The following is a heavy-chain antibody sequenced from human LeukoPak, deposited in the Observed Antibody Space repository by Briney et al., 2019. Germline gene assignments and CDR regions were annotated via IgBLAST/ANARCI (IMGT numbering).Heavy chain of an antibody. V-gene: IGHV4-34*01. Sequence: SETLSLTCAVHYGALSGYYWTWIRQPPGKGLEWIGETHHTGASNYNASLKSRVTISLYTSNKQFSLQLTSMTAADTAYYFCARGGGQRRSWLDLWGQGTLVTVPS. CDR1: YGALSGYY. CDR3: ARGGGQRRSWLDL. D-gene: IGHD3-10*01. J-gene: IGHJ5*02. CDR2: THHTGAS.